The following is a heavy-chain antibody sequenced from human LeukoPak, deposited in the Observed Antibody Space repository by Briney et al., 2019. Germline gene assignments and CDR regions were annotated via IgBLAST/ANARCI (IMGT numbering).Heavy chain of an antibody. CDR1: GGSFSGYY. V-gene: IGHV4-34*01. CDR2: INHSGST. CDR3: ARPHRYYGWGIYFVDY. J-gene: IGHJ4*02. D-gene: IGHD3-10*01. Sequence: SETLSLTCAVYGGSFSGYYWSWIRQPPGKGLEWIGEINHSGSTNYNPSLKSRVTISVDTSKNQFSLKLSSVTAADTALYYCARPHRYYGWGIYFVDYWGQGTLVTVSS.